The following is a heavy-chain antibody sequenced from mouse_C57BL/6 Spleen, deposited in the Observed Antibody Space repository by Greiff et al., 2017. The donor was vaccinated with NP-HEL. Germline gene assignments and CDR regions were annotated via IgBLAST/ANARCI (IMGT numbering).Heavy chain of an antibody. D-gene: IGHD2-3*01. CDR3: ARCDGPLYYYAMDY. J-gene: IGHJ4*01. CDR2: IYPGDGDT. CDR1: GYAFSSSW. Sequence: QVQLQQSGPELVKPGASVKISCKASGYAFSSSWMNWVKQRPGKGLEWIGRIYPGDGDTNYNGKFKGKATLTADKSSSTAYMQLSSLTSEDSAVYFCARCDGPLYYYAMDYWGQGTSVTVSS. V-gene: IGHV1-82*01.